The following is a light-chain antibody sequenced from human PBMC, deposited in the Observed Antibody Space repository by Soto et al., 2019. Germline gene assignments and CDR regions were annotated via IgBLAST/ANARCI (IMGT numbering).Light chain of an antibody. CDR3: YSYTASELWV. V-gene: IGLV2-11*01. J-gene: IGLJ3*02. CDR2: AVS. Sequence: QSVLTQPRSVSGSPGQSVTISCTGTNSDVGGYNSVSWYQQLPGKAPKLMISAVSQRPSGVPDRFSGSKSGNTASLTISGLQADDEADYFCYSYTASELWVFGGGTKLTVL. CDR1: NSDVGGYNS.